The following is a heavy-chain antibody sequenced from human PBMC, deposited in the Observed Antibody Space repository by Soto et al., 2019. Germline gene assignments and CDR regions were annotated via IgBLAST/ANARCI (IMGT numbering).Heavy chain of an antibody. J-gene: IGHJ4*02. Sequence: PGGSLRLACAASGFTVSSNYMSWVRQAPGKGLEWVSVIYSGGSTYYADSVKGRFTISRDNSKNTLYLQMNSLRAEDTAAYYCARVANFDWLPEFFDYWGQGTLVTVSS. D-gene: IGHD3-9*01. CDR1: GFTVSSNY. CDR3: ARVANFDWLPEFFDY. V-gene: IGHV3-66*01. CDR2: IYSGGST.